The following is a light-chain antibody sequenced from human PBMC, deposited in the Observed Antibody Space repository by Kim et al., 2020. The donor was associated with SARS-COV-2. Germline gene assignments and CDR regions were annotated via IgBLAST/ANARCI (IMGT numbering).Light chain of an antibody. Sequence: SYELTQAPSVSVSPGQTARIPCSGDALSNQXAYWYQQRPGQAPVLVIYKDSERPSGIPGRFSGSRSGTTVTLTISGVQAEDEADYYCQTADSSVYV. CDR1: ALSNQX. J-gene: IGLJ1*01. CDR2: KDS. V-gene: IGLV3-25*03. CDR3: QTADSSVYV.